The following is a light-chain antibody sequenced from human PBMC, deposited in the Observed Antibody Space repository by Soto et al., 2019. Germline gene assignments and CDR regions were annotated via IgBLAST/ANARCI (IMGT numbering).Light chain of an antibody. J-gene: IGLJ3*02. Sequence: QSVLTQPPSASGTPGQRVTISCSGSSSNIGSTSVYWYQQLPGTAPKLLIYSNNRRPSGVPDRFSGSKSGTSASLAISGLQSEDEADYYCAAWDNSLSGWVFGGGTKLTVL. CDR2: SNN. V-gene: IGLV1-44*01. CDR3: AAWDNSLSGWV. CDR1: SSNIGSTS.